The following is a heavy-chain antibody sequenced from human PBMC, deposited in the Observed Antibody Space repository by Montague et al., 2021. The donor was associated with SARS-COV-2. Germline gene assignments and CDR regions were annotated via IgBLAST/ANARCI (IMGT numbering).Heavy chain of an antibody. D-gene: IGHD5-12*01. V-gene: IGHV4-34*01. J-gene: IGHJ4*02. CDR2: INDSGST. Sequence: SETLSLTCGVFGGSFSGYYWSWIRQTPGMGLEWIGEINDSGSTFYKPSLQGRVSISIDTSNNQFSLKLTSVAAADTAMYFCARETSGYEYYFDVWGQGTLVS. CDR3: ARETSGYEYYFDV. CDR1: GGSFSGYY.